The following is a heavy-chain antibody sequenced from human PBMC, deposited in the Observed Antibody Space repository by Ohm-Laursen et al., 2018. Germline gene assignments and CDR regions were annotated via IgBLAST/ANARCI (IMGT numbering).Heavy chain of an antibody. D-gene: IGHD7-27*01. CDR3: ARDRGNWGSAFDY. Sequence: SLRLSCAASGFTFRSYWMHWVRQAPGKGLVWVSHIKSDGTTTTYADSVKGRFTISRDNSKNTLYLQMNSLRAEDTAVYYCARDRGNWGSAFDYWGQGTLVTVSS. CDR1: GFTFRSYW. CDR2: IKSDGTTT. J-gene: IGHJ4*02. V-gene: IGHV3-74*01.